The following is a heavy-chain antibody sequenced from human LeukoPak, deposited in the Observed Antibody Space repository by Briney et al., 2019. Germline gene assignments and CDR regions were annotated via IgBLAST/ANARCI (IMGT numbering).Heavy chain of an antibody. V-gene: IGHV4-59*08. CDR2: IYYSGST. J-gene: IGHJ4*02. D-gene: IGHD6-13*01. Sequence: SETLSLTCTVSGGSISSYSRSWIRQPPGKGLEWIGYIYYSGSTNYNPSLKSRVAISVDTSKNQFSLKLSSVTAADTTVYYCARRSLAHSAGYSSSWGEVDYFDYWGQGTLVTVSS. CDR3: ARRSLAHSAGYSSSWGEVDYFDY. CDR1: GGSISSYS.